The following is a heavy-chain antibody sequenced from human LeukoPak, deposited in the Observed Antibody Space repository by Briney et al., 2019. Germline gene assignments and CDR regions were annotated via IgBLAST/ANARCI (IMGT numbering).Heavy chain of an antibody. J-gene: IGHJ3*02. D-gene: IGHD6-19*01. CDR1: GFTFSSYS. Sequence: KTGGSLRLSCAASGFTFSSYSMNWVRQAPGKGLEWVSSISSSSSYIYYADSVKGRFTISRDNAKNSLYLQMNSLRAEDTAVYYCARGREWLAEGPDAFDIWGQGTMVTVSS. V-gene: IGHV3-21*01. CDR3: ARGREWLAEGPDAFDI. CDR2: ISSSSSYI.